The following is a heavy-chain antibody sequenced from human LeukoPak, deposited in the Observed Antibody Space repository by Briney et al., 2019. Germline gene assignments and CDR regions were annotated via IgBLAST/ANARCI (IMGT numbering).Heavy chain of an antibody. Sequence: SETLSLTCTVSGGSISSYYWSWIRQPPGQGLEWIGSVYYSGSTYFNPSLRSRVTISVDTSKNQFSLKLNSVTAADTAVYYCARRRVDNRSGWYFDYWGQGTLVTVSS. J-gene: IGHJ4*02. CDR2: VYYSGST. CDR1: GGSISSYY. D-gene: IGHD6-25*01. V-gene: IGHV4-39*01. CDR3: ARRRVDNRSGWYFDY.